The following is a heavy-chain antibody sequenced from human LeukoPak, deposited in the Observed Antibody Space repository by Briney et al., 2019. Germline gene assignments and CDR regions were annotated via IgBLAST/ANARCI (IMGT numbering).Heavy chain of an antibody. Sequence: GGSLRLSCAASGFTFSSYAMHWVRQAPGKGLEWVAVISYDGSNKYYADSVKGRFTISRDNSKNTLYLQMNSLRAEDTAVYYCAKDSLLGDYFDYWGQGTLVTVSS. CDR1: GFTFSSYA. J-gene: IGHJ4*02. V-gene: IGHV3-30*04. D-gene: IGHD3-16*02. CDR3: AKDSLLGDYFDY. CDR2: ISYDGSNK.